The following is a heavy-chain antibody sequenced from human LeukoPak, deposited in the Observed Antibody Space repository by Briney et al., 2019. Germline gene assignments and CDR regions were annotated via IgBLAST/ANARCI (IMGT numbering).Heavy chain of an antibody. V-gene: IGHV1-2*02. D-gene: IGHD2-21*01. CDR3: ARGAPVFRWFDP. CDR2: INPNSGGT. Sequence: GASVKVFCKASGYTFTVYYMHWVRQAPGQGLEWMGWINPNSGGTNYAQKFQGRVTMTRDTSISTAYMELSRLRSDDTAVYYCARGAPVFRWFDPWGQGTLVTVSS. J-gene: IGHJ5*02. CDR1: GYTFTVYY.